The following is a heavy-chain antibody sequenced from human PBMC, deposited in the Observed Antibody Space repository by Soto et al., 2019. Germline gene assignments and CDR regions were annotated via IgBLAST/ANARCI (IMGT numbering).Heavy chain of an antibody. CDR1: GFTFSSYA. V-gene: IGHV3-23*01. D-gene: IGHD6-13*01. Sequence: GGSLRLSCAASGFTFSSYAMSWVRQAPGKGLEWVSAISGSGGSTYYADSVKGRFTISRDNSKNTLYLQMNSLRAEDTAVYYCAKDLVGMGGIAAAGTDAYFDYWGQGTLVTVSS. J-gene: IGHJ4*02. CDR2: ISGSGGST. CDR3: AKDLVGMGGIAAAGTDAYFDY.